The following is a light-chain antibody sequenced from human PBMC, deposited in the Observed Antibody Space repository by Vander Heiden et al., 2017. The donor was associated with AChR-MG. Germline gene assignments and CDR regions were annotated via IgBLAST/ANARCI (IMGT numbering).Light chain of an antibody. CDR2: GAS. J-gene: IGKJ4*01. V-gene: IGKV3-20*01. CDR3: QQYGSSPLT. CDR1: QSVSSSY. Sequence: EIVLPQSPGTLLLSPGERATLSCRASQSVSSSYLAWYQQKPGQAPRLLIYGASSRATGIPDRFSGSGSGTDFTLTISRLEPEDFAVYYCQQYGSSPLTFGGGTKVEIK.